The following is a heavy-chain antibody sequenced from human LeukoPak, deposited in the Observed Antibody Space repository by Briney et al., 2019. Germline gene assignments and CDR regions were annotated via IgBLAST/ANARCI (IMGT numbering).Heavy chain of an antibody. V-gene: IGHV4-39*01. Sequence: PSETLSLTCTVSGGSISSSSYSWGWIRQPPGKGLEWIGSIYYSGSTYYNPSLKSRVTISVDTSKNQFSLKLRSVTAADTAVYYCARHGGSYYYFDYWGQGTLVTVSS. D-gene: IGHD1-26*01. CDR2: IYYSGST. CDR1: GGSISSSSYS. CDR3: ARHGGSYYYFDY. J-gene: IGHJ4*02.